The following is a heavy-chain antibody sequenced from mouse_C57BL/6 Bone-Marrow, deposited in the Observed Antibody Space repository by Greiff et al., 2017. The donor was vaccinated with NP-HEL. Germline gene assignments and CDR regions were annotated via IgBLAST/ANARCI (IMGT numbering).Heavy chain of an antibody. CDR3: ARRDYGSSSLYFDV. J-gene: IGHJ1*03. CDR1: GYTFTSYG. CDR2: IYPRSGNT. Sequence: VQLKESGAELARPGASVKLSCKASGYTFTSYGISWVKQRTGQGLEWIGEIYPRSGNTYYNEKFKGKATLTADKSSSTAYMELRSLTSEDSAVYFCARRDYGSSSLYFDVWGTGTTVTVSS. D-gene: IGHD1-1*01. V-gene: IGHV1-81*01.